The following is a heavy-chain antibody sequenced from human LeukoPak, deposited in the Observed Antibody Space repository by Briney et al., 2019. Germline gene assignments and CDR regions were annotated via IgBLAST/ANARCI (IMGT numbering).Heavy chain of an antibody. J-gene: IGHJ4*02. Sequence: GGSLRLSCAVSGFTFSSSWMHWVRQAPGKGLVWVSHIKTDGSTAAYADSVKGRFTISRDNAKNTLYLQMNSLRAEDTAVYYCARSIAVAGPDYWGQGTLVTVSS. V-gene: IGHV3-74*01. CDR1: GFTFSSSW. CDR2: IKTDGSTA. CDR3: ARSIAVAGPDY. D-gene: IGHD6-19*01.